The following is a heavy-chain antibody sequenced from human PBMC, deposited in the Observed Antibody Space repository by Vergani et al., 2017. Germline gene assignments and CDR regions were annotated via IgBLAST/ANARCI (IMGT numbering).Heavy chain of an antibody. V-gene: IGHV3-23*04. CDR2: INTNGDYT. J-gene: IGHJ5*01. Sequence: EVQVVESGGDLGQPGRSLRLSCTVSGATFGDCDMSWVRQAPGRGLEWVSTINTNGDYTRYGDSVKGRFTISRDNSKSTLYLQMNSLRAEDTAIYYCAKGGCNYWFDSWGQGTLVIVS. CDR3: AKGGCNYWFDS. D-gene: IGHD2/OR15-2a*01. CDR1: GATFGDCD.